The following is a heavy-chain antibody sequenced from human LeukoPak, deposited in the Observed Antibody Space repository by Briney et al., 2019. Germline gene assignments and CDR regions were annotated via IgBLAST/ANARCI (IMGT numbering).Heavy chain of an antibody. CDR3: RRECNYPDSLGYNGFDP. V-gene: IGHV4-59*01. J-gene: IGHJ5*02. D-gene: IGHD3-22*01. CDR2: IHYTGST. CDR1: SASINRDY. Sequence: SETLSLTCTVSSASINRDYWSWLRQTPGKGLEWIGNIHYTGSTNYNPSLKSRVTISLDTSKNQFSLKLSSVTAADTAMYYCRRECNYPDSLGYNGFDPWGQGTLVTVSS.